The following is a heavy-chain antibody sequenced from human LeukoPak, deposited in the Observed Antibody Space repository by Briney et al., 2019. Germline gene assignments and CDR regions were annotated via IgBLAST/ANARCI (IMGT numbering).Heavy chain of an antibody. V-gene: IGHV3-23*01. CDR3: AKSFPTAAPYDAFDI. D-gene: IGHD2-2*01. Sequence: GGPLRLSCAASGFTFRNYAMNWVRQAPGKGLEWVSGISASGVNTFYADSVKGRFIISRDNSESTLFLHMNSLSAEDTAVYYCAKSFPTAAPYDAFDIWGQGTMVTVSS. J-gene: IGHJ3*02. CDR1: GFTFRNYA. CDR2: ISASGVNT.